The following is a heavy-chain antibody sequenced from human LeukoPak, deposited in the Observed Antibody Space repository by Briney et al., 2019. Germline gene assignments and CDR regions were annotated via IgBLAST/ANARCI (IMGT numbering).Heavy chain of an antibody. CDR1: GFTFSTSN. D-gene: IGHD2-15*01. CDR2: ISSGGTTI. V-gene: IGHV3-48*02. J-gene: IGHJ4*02. Sequence: GGSLRLSCAASGFTFSTSNMNWVRQAPGKGLEWVSYISSGGTTIYYADSVKGRFTISRDNAKNSLYLQMNSLIDEDTAVYYCARVRCSAGTCSYFDYWGQGTLVTVSS. CDR3: ARVRCSAGTCSYFDY.